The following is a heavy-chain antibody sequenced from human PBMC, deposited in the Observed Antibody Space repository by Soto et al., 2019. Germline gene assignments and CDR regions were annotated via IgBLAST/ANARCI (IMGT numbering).Heavy chain of an antibody. V-gene: IGHV1-46*03. CDR3: ASAPGLSYYGMDV. Sequence: SVKVSCKASGYTFTSYYMHWVRQAPGQGLEWMGIINPSGGSTSYAQKFQGRVTMTRDTSTSTVYMELSSLRSEDTAVYYCASAPGLSYYGMDVWGQGTTVTVSS. D-gene: IGHD3-10*01. CDR2: INPSGGST. J-gene: IGHJ6*02. CDR1: GYTFTSYY.